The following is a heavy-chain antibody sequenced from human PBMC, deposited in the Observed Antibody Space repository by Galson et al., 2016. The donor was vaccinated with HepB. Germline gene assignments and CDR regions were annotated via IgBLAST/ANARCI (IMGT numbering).Heavy chain of an antibody. J-gene: IGHJ5*02. CDR3: AKGNEESNSGSSWYNWFDP. CDR2: TSGTGGST. Sequence: SLRLSCAASGFTFSSYAMNWVRQAPGKGLEWVSATSGTGGSTYYGDSVKGRFTISRDNSKNTLYLQMNSLRAEDTAVYYCAKGNEESNSGSSWYNWFDPWGQGTLVTVSS. V-gene: IGHV3-23*01. D-gene: IGHD6-13*01. CDR1: GFTFSSYA.